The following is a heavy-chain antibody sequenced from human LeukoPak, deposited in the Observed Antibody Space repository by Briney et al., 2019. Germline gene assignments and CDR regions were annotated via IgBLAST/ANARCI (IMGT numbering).Heavy chain of an antibody. D-gene: IGHD6-19*01. CDR1: GFTFSSYE. V-gene: IGHV3-48*03. Sequence: PGGSLRLSCAASGFTFSSYEMNGVRQAPGKGLEGVSYISSSGSTIYYADSVKGRFTISRDNAKNSLYLQMNSLRAEDTAVYYCARVGYSSGWYYFDYWGQGTLVTVSS. CDR3: ARVGYSSGWYYFDY. CDR2: ISSSGSTI. J-gene: IGHJ4*02.